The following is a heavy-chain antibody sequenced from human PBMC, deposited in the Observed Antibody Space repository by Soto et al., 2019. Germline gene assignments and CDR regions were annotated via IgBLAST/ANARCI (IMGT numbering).Heavy chain of an antibody. CDR2: INHSGST. V-gene: IGHV4-34*01. J-gene: IGHJ4*01. Sequence: GYDWGWIRKKTGNGLEWIGEINHSGSTNYNPSLKIRVTISVDTSKNQFSLKLSSVTAADTAVYYCARGEDFWSGYYFDYCVYVTLVTASS. CDR3: ARGEDFWSGYYFDY. D-gene: IGHD3-3*01. CDR1: GYD.